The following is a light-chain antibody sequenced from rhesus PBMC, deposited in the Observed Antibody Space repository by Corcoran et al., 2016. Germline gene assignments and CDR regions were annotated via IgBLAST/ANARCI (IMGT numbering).Light chain of an antibody. Sequence: DIQMTESPSSLSASVGDRVTITCRTSENVNNYLNWYQQKQGKAPKLLIYKASTLESGVPSRFRGSRSGSEYTFTISSLQSEDVASYYCQPDYGFPPFTFGPGTKLDIK. CDR1: ENVNNY. J-gene: IGKJ3*01. CDR2: KAS. V-gene: IGKV1-74*01. CDR3: QPDYGFPPFT.